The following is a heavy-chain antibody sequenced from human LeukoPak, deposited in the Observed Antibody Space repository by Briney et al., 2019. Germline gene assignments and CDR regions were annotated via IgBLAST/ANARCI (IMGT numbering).Heavy chain of an antibody. J-gene: IGHJ3*02. D-gene: IGHD3-22*01. CDR3: ARDPRITMIVGGAFDI. CDR1: GFTFSSYW. Sequence: GGSLRLSCAASGFTFSSYWMSWVRQAPGKGLEWVANIKQDGGEKYYVDSVKGRFTISRDNAKNSLYLQMNSLRAEDTAVYYCARDPRITMIVGGAFDIWGQGTMVTVSS. V-gene: IGHV3-7*01. CDR2: IKQDGGEK.